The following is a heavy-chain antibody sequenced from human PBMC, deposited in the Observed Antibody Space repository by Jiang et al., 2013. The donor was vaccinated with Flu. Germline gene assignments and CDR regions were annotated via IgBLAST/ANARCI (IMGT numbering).Heavy chain of an antibody. CDR3: ARVQLYYYYGMDV. Sequence: YSQKFQGRVTITRDTSASTAYMELSSLRSEDTAVYYCARVQLYYYYGMDVWGQGTTVTVSS. V-gene: IGHV1-3*01. D-gene: IGHD1-1*01. J-gene: IGHJ6*02.